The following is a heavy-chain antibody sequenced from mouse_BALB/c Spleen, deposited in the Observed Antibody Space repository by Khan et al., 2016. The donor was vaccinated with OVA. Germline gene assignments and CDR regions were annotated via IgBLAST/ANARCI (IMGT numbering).Heavy chain of an antibody. CDR3: ASGFEGFYVMNY. Sequence: QVQLKESGPELVRPGASVKISCKGSGYTFSDYAMHWVKQSHAKSLEWIGVISTYHGNTNYNQKFKGKATMTVDKSSSTAYMELARLTSEDSAIYYCASGFEGFYVMNYGGQGTSVTVSS. CDR2: ISTYHGNT. V-gene: IGHV1S137*01. J-gene: IGHJ4*01. CDR1: GYTFSDYA.